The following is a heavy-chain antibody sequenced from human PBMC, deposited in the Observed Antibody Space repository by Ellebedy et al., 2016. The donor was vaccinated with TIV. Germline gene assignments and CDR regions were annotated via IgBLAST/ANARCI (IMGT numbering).Heavy chain of an antibody. J-gene: IGHJ4*02. V-gene: IGHV1-3*01. CDR3: ARSGDAWGIDF. Sequence: AASVKVSCKASGYAFTHYGLHWVRQTPGHGLEWMAWINGGDGYPKYSWKFQGRVSFTRDTSATTAYMELSSLTSEDTAVYYCARSGDAWGIDFWGQGTLVTVSS. D-gene: IGHD3-16*01. CDR2: INGGDGYP. CDR1: GYAFTHYG.